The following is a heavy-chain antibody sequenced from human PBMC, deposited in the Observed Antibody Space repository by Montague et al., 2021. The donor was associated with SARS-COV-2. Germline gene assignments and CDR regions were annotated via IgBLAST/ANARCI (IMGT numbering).Heavy chain of an antibody. V-gene: IGHV4-38-2*02. CDR3: AKVAGSHDTFDI. Sequence: SETLSLTCTVSGYSISTGYYWGWIRQPPGKGLEWIGTIYHSGSTYFNPSLKSRVTISVGTSKNQFSLNLSSVTAADTAVYYCAKVAGSHDTFDIWGRGTMVTVSS. D-gene: IGHD6-19*01. J-gene: IGHJ3*02. CDR1: GYSISTGYY. CDR2: IYHSGST.